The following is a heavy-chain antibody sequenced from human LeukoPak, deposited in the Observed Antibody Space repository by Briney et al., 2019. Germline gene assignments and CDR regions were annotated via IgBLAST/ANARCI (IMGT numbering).Heavy chain of an antibody. Sequence: GGSERLSCAASGFTFSHYGMHWVRQAPGKGLEWVAIIWYDGSKEYYEDSVKGRFTISRDNSKNTLYLQMNSLRAEDTAVYYCARVTCSGGSCYVGLGIDYWGQGTL. J-gene: IGHJ4*02. CDR1: GFTFSHYG. CDR2: IWYDGSKE. D-gene: IGHD2-15*01. CDR3: ARVTCSGGSCYVGLGIDY. V-gene: IGHV3-33*01.